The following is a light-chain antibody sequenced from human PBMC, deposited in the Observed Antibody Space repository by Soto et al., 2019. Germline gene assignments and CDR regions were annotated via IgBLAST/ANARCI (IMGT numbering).Light chain of an antibody. J-gene: IGKJ4*01. CDR1: QNIYNN. V-gene: IGKV3-15*01. CDR3: QQYNNWPLT. CDR2: HAS. Sequence: EIVMTQSPATLSVSPGERATLSCRADQNIYNNLAWYQQKPGQAPRLLIYHASSRATGIPARFSGSGSGTDFTLTITSLQSEDFAVYYCQQYNNWPLTFGGGNKVEIK.